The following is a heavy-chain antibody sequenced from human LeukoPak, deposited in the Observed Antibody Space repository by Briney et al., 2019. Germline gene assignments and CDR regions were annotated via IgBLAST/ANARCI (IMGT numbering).Heavy chain of an antibody. Sequence: ASVKVSCKASGYTFTSYYMHWVRQAPGQGLEWMGLINPTGGSTGYAQKFQGRVTMTRDMSTSTVYMELSSLRSEDTAVYYCARGSSSTNAFDIWGQGTMVTVSS. D-gene: IGHD2-2*01. CDR1: GYTFTSYY. J-gene: IGHJ3*02. CDR2: INPTGGST. V-gene: IGHV1-46*01. CDR3: ARGSSSTNAFDI.